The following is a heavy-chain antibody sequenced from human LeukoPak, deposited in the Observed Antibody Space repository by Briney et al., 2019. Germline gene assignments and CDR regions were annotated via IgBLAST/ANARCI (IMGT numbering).Heavy chain of an antibody. Sequence: GGSLRLSCAASGFTFSRYWMSWVRQPPGKGLEWVANINQDGSDKYYVESVKGRFTISRGNAKNSLYLQMNSLRAEDTAVYYCARDLSSWLGGPFDYWGQGTLVTVSS. D-gene: IGHD2-15*01. V-gene: IGHV3-7*01. CDR2: INQDGSDK. CDR1: GFTFSRYW. J-gene: IGHJ4*02. CDR3: ARDLSSWLGGPFDY.